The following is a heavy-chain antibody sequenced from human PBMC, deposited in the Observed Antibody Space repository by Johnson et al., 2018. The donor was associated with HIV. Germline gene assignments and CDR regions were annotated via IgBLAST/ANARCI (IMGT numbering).Heavy chain of an antibody. D-gene: IGHD1-26*01. J-gene: IGHJ3*02. Sequence: QVQLVESGGGVVQPGRSLRLSCAASGFTFSSYAMHWVRQAPGKGLEWVAVISYDGSNKYYADSVKGRFTISRDNSKNTLYLQMNSLRAEDTAVYYCARVEWELDAFDIWGQGTMVTVSS. V-gene: IGHV3-30*04. CDR3: ARVEWELDAFDI. CDR1: GFTFSSYA. CDR2: ISYDGSNK.